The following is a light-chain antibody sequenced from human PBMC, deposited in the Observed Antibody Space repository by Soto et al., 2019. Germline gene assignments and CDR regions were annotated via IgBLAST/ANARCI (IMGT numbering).Light chain of an antibody. J-gene: IGLJ3*02. CDR1: SGSVSTTYY. CDR2: STN. CDR3: VLYMGSGIWV. V-gene: IGLV8-61*01. Sequence: QTVVTQEPSFSVSPGGTITLTCGLTSGSVSTTYYPSWYQQTPGQAPRMLIYSTNTRSSGVPDRFSGSILGNKAALTITGAQADDESIYYCVLYMGSGIWVFGGGTKLTVL.